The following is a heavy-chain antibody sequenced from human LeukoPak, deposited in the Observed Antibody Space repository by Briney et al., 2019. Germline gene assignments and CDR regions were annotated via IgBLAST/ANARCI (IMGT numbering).Heavy chain of an antibody. D-gene: IGHD5-12*01. CDR3: ARDEAVATITIPHDY. V-gene: IGHV3-7*01. CDR1: GFTFSSYW. J-gene: IGHJ4*02. CDR2: IKQDGSEK. Sequence: GGSLRLSCAASGFTFSSYWMSWVRQAPGKGLEWVANIKQDGSEKYYVDSVKGRFTISRDNAKNSLYLQMNSLRAEDTAVYYCARDEAVATITIPHDYWGQGTLVTVSS.